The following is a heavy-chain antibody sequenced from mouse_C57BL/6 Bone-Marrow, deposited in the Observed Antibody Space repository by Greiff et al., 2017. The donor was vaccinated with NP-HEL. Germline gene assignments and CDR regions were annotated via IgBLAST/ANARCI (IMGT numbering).Heavy chain of an antibody. D-gene: IGHD1-1*01. CDR2: ISSGGSYT. V-gene: IGHV5-6*02. J-gene: IGHJ3*01. CDR3: ARRYGSSSWFAY. CDR1: GFTFSSYG. Sequence: EVKLVESGGDLVKPGGSLKLSCAASGFTFSSYGMSWVRQTPDKRLEWVATISSGGSYTYYPDSVKGRFTISRDNAKNTLYLQISSLKSEDTAMYYCARRYGSSSWFAYWGQGTLVTVSA.